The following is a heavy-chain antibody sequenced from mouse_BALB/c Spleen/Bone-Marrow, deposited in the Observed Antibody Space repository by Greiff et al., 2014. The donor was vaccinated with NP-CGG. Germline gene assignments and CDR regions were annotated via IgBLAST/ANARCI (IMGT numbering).Heavy chain of an antibody. V-gene: IGHV2-9*02. Sequence: VQLQESGPGLVAPSQILSITCTASGFPLSSYGVHWVRQCPGKGLEWLGIIWAGGGTNYNSALMSRLSISKDNSKSQVFLRMNSLQTDDTAMYYCARGDYGSTYWFAYWGQGTLVTVSA. J-gene: IGHJ3*01. D-gene: IGHD1-1*01. CDR3: ARGDYGSTYWFAY. CDR2: IWAGGGT. CDR1: GFPLSSYG.